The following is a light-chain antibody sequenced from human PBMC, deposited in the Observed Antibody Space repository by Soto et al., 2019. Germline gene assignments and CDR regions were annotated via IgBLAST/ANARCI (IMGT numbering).Light chain of an antibody. V-gene: IGLV1-44*01. J-gene: IGLJ2*01. CDR3: ATWDDSLNDVV. Sequence: QAVVTQPPSASGTPGQRVTISCSGSSSNIGSNTVNWYQQLPGTAPKLLIYSNNQRPSGVPDRFSGSKSGTSGSLAISGLQSEDEADYYCATWDDSLNDVVFGGGTKLTVL. CDR2: SNN. CDR1: SSNIGSNT.